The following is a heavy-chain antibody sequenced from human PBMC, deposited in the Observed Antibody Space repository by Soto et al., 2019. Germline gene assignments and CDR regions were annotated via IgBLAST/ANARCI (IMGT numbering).Heavy chain of an antibody. D-gene: IGHD1-26*01. J-gene: IGHJ6*02. CDR1: GGSISSGGYY. CDR2: IYYSGST. V-gene: IGHV4-31*03. Sequence: SETLSLTCTVSGGSISSGGYYWSWIRQHPGKGLEWIGYIYYSGSTYYNPSLKSRVTISVDTSKNQFSLKLSSVTAADTAVYYCARDQRGSYYSNYYYGMDVWGQGTTVTVSS. CDR3: ARDQRGSYYSNYYYGMDV.